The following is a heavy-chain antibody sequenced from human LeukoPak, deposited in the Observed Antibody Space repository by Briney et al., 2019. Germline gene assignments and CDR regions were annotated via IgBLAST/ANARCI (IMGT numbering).Heavy chain of an antibody. CDR3: ARDEHQYYSESSGRFDF. V-gene: IGHV3-7*04. J-gene: IGHJ4*02. CDR2: IKQDGSEK. CDR1: GXTFSFYW. D-gene: IGHD3-22*01. Sequence: PGGSLRLSCVASGXTFSFYWMAWVRQAPGKGLEWVANIKQDGSEKYYVDSARGRFTISRDNAKNSLYLQMNSLRAEDTAVYYCARDEHQYYSESSGRFDFWGQGVLVTVSS.